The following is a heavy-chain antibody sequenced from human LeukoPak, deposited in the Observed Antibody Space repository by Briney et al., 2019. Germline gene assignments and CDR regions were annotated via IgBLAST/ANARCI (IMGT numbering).Heavy chain of an antibody. CDR1: GFSFGSYG. CDR2: ISGSRGTT. D-gene: IGHD6-19*01. V-gene: IGHV3-23*01. CDR3: AKERTGGWPFDY. J-gene: IGHJ4*02. Sequence: GGSLRLSCAASGFSFGSYGMHWVRQAPGKGLEWVSGISGSRGTTYYADSVKGRLTISRDNSKNTLYLQMNSLRADDTAVYYCAKERTGGWPFDYWGQGTLVTVSS.